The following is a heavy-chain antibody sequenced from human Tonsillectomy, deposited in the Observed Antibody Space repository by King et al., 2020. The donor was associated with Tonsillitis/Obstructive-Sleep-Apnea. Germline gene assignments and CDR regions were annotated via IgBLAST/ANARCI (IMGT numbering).Heavy chain of an antibody. D-gene: IGHD2-2*02. J-gene: IGHJ6*02. CDR2: INHSGST. CDR3: ARGVVPAAISRYYYYGMDV. CDR1: GGSFSGYY. Sequence: VQLQQWGAGLLKPSETLSLTCAVYGGSFSGYYWSWIRQPPGKGLEWIGKINHSGSTNYNPSLKSRVTISVDTSKIQFSLKLSSVTAADTAVYYCARGVVPAAISRYYYYGMDVWGQGTTVTVSS. V-gene: IGHV4-34*01.